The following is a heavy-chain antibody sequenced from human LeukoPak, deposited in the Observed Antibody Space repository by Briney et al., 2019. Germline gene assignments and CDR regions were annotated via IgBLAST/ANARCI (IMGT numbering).Heavy chain of an antibody. CDR1: GGTFSSYA. CDR3: ARVDVDTATN. CDR2: ISAYNGNT. D-gene: IGHD5-18*01. J-gene: IGHJ4*02. Sequence: EASVKVSCKASGGTFSSYAISWVRQAPGQGLEWMGWISAYNGNTNYAQKLQGRVTMTTDTSTSTAYMELRSLRSDDTAVYYCARVDVDTATNWGQGTLVTVSS. V-gene: IGHV1-18*01.